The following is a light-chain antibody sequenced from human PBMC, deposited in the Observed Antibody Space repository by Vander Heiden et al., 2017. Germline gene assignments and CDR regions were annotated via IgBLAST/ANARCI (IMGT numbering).Light chain of an antibody. CDR3: QQPLT. CDR2: KAS. Sequence: DIQMTQSPSTLSASVGDRVTITCRASQSISSWLAWYQQKPGKAPKLLIYKASSLESGVPSRFSGSGSGTDFTLTIRSLQPDYFAHYYCQQPLTFGGGTKVEIK. CDR1: QSISSW. J-gene: IGKJ4*01. V-gene: IGKV1-5*03.